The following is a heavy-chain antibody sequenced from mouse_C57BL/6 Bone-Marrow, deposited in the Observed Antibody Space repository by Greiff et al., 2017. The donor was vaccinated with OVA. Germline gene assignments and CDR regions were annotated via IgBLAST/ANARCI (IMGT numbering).Heavy chain of an antibody. Sequence: EVQLQQSGPVLVKPGASVKMSCKASGYTFTDYYMNWVKQSHGKSLEWIGVINPYNGGTSYNQKFKGKATLTVDKSSSTAYMELNSLTSEDSAVYYCASPYYYGSSLAYWGQGTLVTVSA. V-gene: IGHV1-19*01. CDR2: INPYNGGT. J-gene: IGHJ3*01. CDR1: GYTFTDYY. D-gene: IGHD1-1*01. CDR3: ASPYYYGSSLAY.